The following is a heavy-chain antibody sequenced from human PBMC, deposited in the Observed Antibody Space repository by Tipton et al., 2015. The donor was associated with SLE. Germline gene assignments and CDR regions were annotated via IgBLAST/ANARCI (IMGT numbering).Heavy chain of an antibody. CDR2: ISAYNGNT. V-gene: IGHV1-18*01. CDR3: AWGYIVRCPPREFDY. J-gene: IGHJ4*01. CDR1: GYTFTTYG. D-gene: IGHD6-13*01. Sequence: QLVQSGAEVKKPGASVKVSCKASGYTFTTYGISWVRQAPGQGLEWMGWISAYNGNTNYAQKLQGRVTMTTDTSTSTAYMELRSLRSHDTVVYCCAWGYIVRCPPREFDYCGDGALVSLSS.